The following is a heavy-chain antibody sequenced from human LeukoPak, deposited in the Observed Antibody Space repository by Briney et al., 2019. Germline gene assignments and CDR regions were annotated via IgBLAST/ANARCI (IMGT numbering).Heavy chain of an antibody. J-gene: IGHJ5*02. Sequence: GASVRVSCKASGYTFTFYYIHWVRQAPGQGLEWMGGIIPIFGTANYAQKFQGRVTITADESTSTAYMELSSLRSEDTAVYYCARKGSSSFNNWFDPWGQGTLVTVSS. D-gene: IGHD6-6*01. CDR1: GYTFTFYY. CDR2: IIPIFGTA. V-gene: IGHV1-69*13. CDR3: ARKGSSSFNNWFDP.